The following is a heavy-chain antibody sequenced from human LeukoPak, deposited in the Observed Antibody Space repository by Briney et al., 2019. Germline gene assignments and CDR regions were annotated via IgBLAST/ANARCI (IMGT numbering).Heavy chain of an antibody. CDR1: GFTVGTNY. D-gene: IGHD2-2*01. CDR2: IYSAGST. V-gene: IGHV3-53*01. CDR3: ASSPPYCSSTSCYYYYYYYMDV. Sequence: GGSLRLPCAASGFTVGTNYMSWVRQAPGKGLEWVSVIYSAGSTFYGDSVKGRFTISRDNSKNTLYLQMNSLRAEDTAVYYCASSPPYCSSTSCYYYYYYYMDVWGKGTTVTVSS. J-gene: IGHJ6*03.